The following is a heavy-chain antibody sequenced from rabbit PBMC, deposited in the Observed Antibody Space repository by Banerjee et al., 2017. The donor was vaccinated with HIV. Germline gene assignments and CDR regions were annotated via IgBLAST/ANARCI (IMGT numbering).Heavy chain of an antibody. CDR3: ARGYTGSTYYDL. D-gene: IGHD8-1*01. CDR1: GFSFSNSDY. V-gene: IGHV1S40*01. CDR2: IYAGSSGNT. J-gene: IGHJ6*01. Sequence: QSLEESGGDLVKPGASLTVTCTASGFSFSNSDYMCWVRQAPGKGLEWIGCIYAGSSGNTYYASWAKGRFTISKTSSTTVTLQMTSLTAADTATYFCARGYTGSTYYDLWGPGTLVTVS.